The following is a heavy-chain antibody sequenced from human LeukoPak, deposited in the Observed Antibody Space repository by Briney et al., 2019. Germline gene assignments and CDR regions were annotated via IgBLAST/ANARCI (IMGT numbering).Heavy chain of an antibody. D-gene: IGHD1-26*01. V-gene: IGHV3-21*04. CDR3: ASGRGY. CDR1: GFPFNTFT. J-gene: IGHJ4*02. Sequence: VGSLRLSCAASGFPFNTFTMNWVRQAPGKGLEWVSSIRSSASNIYYADSVKGRFTISRDNAKNSLYLQMNSLRVEDTAVYYCASGRGYWGQGTLVTVSS. CDR2: IRSSASNI.